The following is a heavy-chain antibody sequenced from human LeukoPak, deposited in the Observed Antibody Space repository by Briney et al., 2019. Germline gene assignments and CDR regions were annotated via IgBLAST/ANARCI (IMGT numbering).Heavy chain of an antibody. Sequence: GGSLRLSCAASGFTFSSYAMSWVRQAPGKGLEWVSAISGSGGSTYYADSVKGRFTISGDNSKNTLYLQMNSLRAEDTAVYYCAKAGDFWSGYYADYWGQGTLVTVSS. J-gene: IGHJ4*02. CDR2: ISGSGGST. CDR3: AKAGDFWSGYYADY. D-gene: IGHD3-3*01. CDR1: GFTFSSYA. V-gene: IGHV3-23*01.